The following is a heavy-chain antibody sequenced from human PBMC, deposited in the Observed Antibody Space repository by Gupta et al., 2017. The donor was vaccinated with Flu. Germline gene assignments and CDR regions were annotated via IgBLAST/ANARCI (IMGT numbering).Heavy chain of an antibody. V-gene: IGHV1-8*01. CDR3: ARGAGDAL. Sequence: ASADTFTSYTINWVRQAPGQGPEWMGWMNPNSGNTGYAQNFQGRVMMTRNTSITTVYMELSDLTSEDTAVYYCARGAGDALWGPGTLVTVSS. J-gene: IGHJ4*02. CDR1: ADTFTSYT. CDR2: MNPNSGNT.